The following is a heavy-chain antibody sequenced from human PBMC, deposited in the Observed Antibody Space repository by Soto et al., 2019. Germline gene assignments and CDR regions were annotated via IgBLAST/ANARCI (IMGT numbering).Heavy chain of an antibody. D-gene: IGHD6-25*01. V-gene: IGHV1-2*02. J-gene: IGHJ4*02. CDR2: INPNSGST. CDR1: GYTFTSYD. Sequence: ASVKVSCKASGYTFTSYDINWVRQATGQGLEWMGWINPNSGSTNYAQKFQGRVTMTRDTSISTAYMELSRLRSDDTAVYYCARGLAAAWTIYDYWGQGTLVTVSS. CDR3: ARGLAAAWTIYDY.